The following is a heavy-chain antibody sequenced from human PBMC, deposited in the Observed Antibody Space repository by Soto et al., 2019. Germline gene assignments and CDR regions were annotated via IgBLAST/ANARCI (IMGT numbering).Heavy chain of an antibody. CDR1: GYTLTELS. CDR3: ATFYSSGWYYFDY. D-gene: IGHD6-19*01. CDR2: FDPEDGET. V-gene: IGHV1-24*01. Sequence: ASVKVSFKVSGYTLTELSMHWVRQAPGKGLEWMGGFDPEDGETIYAQKFQGRVTMTEDTSTDTAYMELSSLRSEDTAVYYCATFYSSGWYYFDYWGQGTLVTVSS. J-gene: IGHJ4*02.